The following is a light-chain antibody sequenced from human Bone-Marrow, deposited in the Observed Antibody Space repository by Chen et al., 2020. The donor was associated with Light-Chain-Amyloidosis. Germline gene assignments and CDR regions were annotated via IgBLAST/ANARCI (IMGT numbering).Light chain of an antibody. CDR3: SSYTSSSTVV. J-gene: IGLJ2*01. CDR2: DVS. CDR1: SSDVGGYNY. V-gene: IGLV2-14*01. Sequence: QSALTRPASVSGSPGQSITISCTGTSSDVGGYNYVSWYQQHPGKAPKLMIYDVSNRPSGVSKRFSGSKSGNTASLTISGLQAEDEADYYCSSYTSSSTVVFGGGTKLTVL.